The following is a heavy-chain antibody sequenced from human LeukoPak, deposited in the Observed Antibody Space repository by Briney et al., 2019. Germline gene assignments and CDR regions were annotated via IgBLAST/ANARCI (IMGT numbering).Heavy chain of an antibody. Sequence: GGSLRLSCAASGFTFSSYAMSWVRQAPGKGLEWVSAISGSGDSTYYGDSVKGRFTISRDNSKNTLYLQMNSLRAEDTALYYCARDRSGSYPNWFDPWGQGTLVTVSS. CDR3: ARDRSGSYPNWFDP. CDR1: GFTFSSYA. CDR2: ISGSGDST. D-gene: IGHD3-10*01. V-gene: IGHV3-23*01. J-gene: IGHJ5*02.